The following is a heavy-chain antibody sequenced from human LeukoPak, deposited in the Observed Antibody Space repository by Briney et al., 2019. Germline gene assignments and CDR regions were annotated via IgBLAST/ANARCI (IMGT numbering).Heavy chain of an antibody. D-gene: IGHD6-19*01. CDR1: GYTFTSYD. CDR2: MNPNGGNT. J-gene: IGHJ5*02. Sequence: ASVKVSCKASGYTFTSYDINWVRQATGQGLEWMGWMNPNGGNTGYAQKFQGRVTMTRNTSISTAYMELSSLRSEDTAVYYCARRLPIAVAGRGLANWFDPWGQGTLATVSS. V-gene: IGHV1-8*01. CDR3: ARRLPIAVAGRGLANWFDP.